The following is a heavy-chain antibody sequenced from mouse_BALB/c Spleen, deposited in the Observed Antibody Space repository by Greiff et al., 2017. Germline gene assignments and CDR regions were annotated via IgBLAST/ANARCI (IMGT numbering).Heavy chain of an antibody. J-gene: IGHJ4*01. CDR1: GFTFSSFG. CDR3: ARDDYDPYYYAMDY. Sequence: EVQVVESGGGLVQPGGSRKLSCAASGFTFSSFGMHWVRQAPEKGLEWVAYISSGSSTIYYADTVKGRFTISRDNPKNTLFLQMTSLRSEDTAMYYCARDDYDPYYYAMDYWGQGTSVTVSS. V-gene: IGHV5-17*02. D-gene: IGHD2-4*01. CDR2: ISSGSSTI.